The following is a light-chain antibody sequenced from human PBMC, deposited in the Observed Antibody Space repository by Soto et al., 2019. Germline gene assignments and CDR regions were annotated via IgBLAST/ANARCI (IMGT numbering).Light chain of an antibody. CDR1: SSDGGGYNY. J-gene: IGLJ1*01. CDR3: SSYTSSSTHYV. V-gene: IGLV2-14*01. CDR2: EVS. Sequence: QSVLTQPAAVSGSPGQSITISCTGTSSDGGGYNYVSWYQQHPGKAPKLMIYEVSNRPSGVSNRFSGSKSGNTASLTISGLQAEDEADYYCSSYTSSSTHYVFGTGTKVTVL.